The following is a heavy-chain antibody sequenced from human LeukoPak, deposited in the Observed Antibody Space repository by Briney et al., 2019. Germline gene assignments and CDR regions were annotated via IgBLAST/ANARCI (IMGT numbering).Heavy chain of an antibody. J-gene: IGHJ4*02. Sequence: GGSLRLSCAASGFTFSSYAMTWVRQAPRKGLEWVSSISGSGGNTYYADSVKGRFTFSRDNSKNTLYLQMSSLRAEDTAVYYCAKMKGITMVRGTFDYWGQGTLVTVSS. D-gene: IGHD3-10*01. CDR3: AKMKGITMVRGTFDY. V-gene: IGHV3-23*01. CDR1: GFTFSSYA. CDR2: ISGSGGNT.